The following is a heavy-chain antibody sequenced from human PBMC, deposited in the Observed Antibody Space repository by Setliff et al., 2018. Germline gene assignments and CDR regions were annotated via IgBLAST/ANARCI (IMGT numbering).Heavy chain of an antibody. J-gene: IGHJ6*03. Sequence: PGGSLRLSCAASGFSFSDAWMNWVRQSPSKGLEWVGRIQSRAHGGEVEYAAPVKGRFTMSRDDSTNTLYLQMNNLKTEDTATYYCTSAKLERRTGHHYYMDVWGKGTTVTVSS. CDR1: GFSFSDAW. CDR2: IQSRAHGGEV. CDR3: TSAKLERRTGHHYYMDV. V-gene: IGHV3-15*01. D-gene: IGHD1-1*01.